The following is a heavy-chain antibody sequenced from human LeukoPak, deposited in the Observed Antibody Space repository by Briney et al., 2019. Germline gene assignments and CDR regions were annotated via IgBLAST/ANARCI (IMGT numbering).Heavy chain of an antibody. CDR2: INHSGST. CDR1: GGSFSGYY. J-gene: IGHJ4*02. D-gene: IGHD5-18*01. Sequence: SETLSLTCAVYGGSFSGYYWIWIRQPPGKGLEWIGEINHSGSTNYNPSLKSRVTISVDTSKNQFSLNLSSMTAADTAVYYCARLRRSPSGYSYGLGYWGQGTLVTVSS. V-gene: IGHV4-34*01. CDR3: ARLRRSPSGYSYGLGY.